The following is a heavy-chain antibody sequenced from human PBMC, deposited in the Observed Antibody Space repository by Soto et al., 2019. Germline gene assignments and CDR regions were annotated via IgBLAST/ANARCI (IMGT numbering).Heavy chain of an antibody. CDR3: ASGGSSYSVLRGSYLDY. J-gene: IGHJ4*02. V-gene: IGHV1-8*01. D-gene: IGHD6-6*01. CDR1: GYTFTSYD. CDR2: MNPNSGNT. Sequence: ASVKVSCKASGYTFTSYDINWVRQATGQGLEWMGWMNPNSGNTGYAQKFQGRVTMTRNTSISTAYMELSSLRSEDTAVYYCASGGSSYSVLRGSYLDYWGQGTLVTVSS.